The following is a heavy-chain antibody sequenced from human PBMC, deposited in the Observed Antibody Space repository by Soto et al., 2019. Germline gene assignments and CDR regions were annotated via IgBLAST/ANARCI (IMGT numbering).Heavy chain of an antibody. Sequence: QVQLVQSGAEVKKPGSSVKVSCKASGGTFSSYTISWVRQAPGQGLEWMGRIIPILGIANYAQKFQGRVTITAEKSTSPAYMELRSLSSEDTAVYYCASTLRRYYDILSGYSFDYWGQGTLVTVSS. CDR1: GGTFSSYT. J-gene: IGHJ4*02. CDR3: ASTLRRYYDILSGYSFDY. D-gene: IGHD3-9*01. CDR2: IIPILGIA. V-gene: IGHV1-69*02.